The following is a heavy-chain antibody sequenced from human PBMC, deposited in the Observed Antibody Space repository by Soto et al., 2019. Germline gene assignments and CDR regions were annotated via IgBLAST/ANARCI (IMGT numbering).Heavy chain of an antibody. V-gene: IGHV3-66*01. CDR1: GFTVSSNY. CDR3: ARELYSYGVVQRNYYMDV. J-gene: IGHJ6*03. CDR2: IYSGGST. Sequence: GGSLRLSCAASGFTVSSNYMSWVRQAPGKGLEWVSVIYSGGSTYYADSVKGRLTISRDNSKNRLYLQMNSLRAEDTAVYYCARELYSYGVVQRNYYMDVWGKGTTVTVSS. D-gene: IGHD5-18*01.